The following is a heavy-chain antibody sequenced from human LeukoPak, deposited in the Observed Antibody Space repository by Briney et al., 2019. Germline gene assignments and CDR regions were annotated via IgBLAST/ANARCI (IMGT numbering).Heavy chain of an antibody. CDR2: INHSGST. J-gene: IGHJ6*02. Sequence: KPSETLSLTCAVYGGSFSGYYWSWIRQPPGKGLEWIGEINHSGSTNYNPSLKSRVTISVDTSKNQFSLKLSSVTAADTAVYYCARGFCSSTSCYNYYYYGMDVWGQGTTVTVSS. CDR3: ARGFCSSTSCYNYYYYGMDV. D-gene: IGHD2-2*02. CDR1: GGSFSGYY. V-gene: IGHV4-34*01.